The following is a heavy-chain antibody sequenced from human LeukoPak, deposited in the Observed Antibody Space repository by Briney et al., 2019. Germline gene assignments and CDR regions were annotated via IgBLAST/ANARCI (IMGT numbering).Heavy chain of an antibody. D-gene: IGHD3-22*01. CDR3: ARLGYYDSSGYYPYYFDY. V-gene: IGHV4-34*01. Sequence: SETLSLTCAVYGGSFSGYYWSWIRQPPGKGLEWIGEINHSGSTNYNPPLKSRVTISVDTSKNQFSLKLSSVTAADTAVYYCARLGYYDSSGYYPYYFDYWGQGTLVTVSS. J-gene: IGHJ4*02. CDR1: GGSFSGYY. CDR2: INHSGST.